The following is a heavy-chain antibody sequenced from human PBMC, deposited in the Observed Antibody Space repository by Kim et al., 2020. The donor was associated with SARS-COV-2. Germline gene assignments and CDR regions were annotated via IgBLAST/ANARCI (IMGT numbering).Heavy chain of an antibody. V-gene: IGHV3-21*01. J-gene: IGHJ6*02. D-gene: IGHD3-22*01. CDR2: ISSSSSYI. Sequence: GGSLRLSCAASGFTFSSYSMNWVRQAPGKGLEWVSSISSSSSYIYYADSVKGRFTISRDNAKNSLYLQMNSLRAEDTAVYYCARDGLVVAIYYYGMDVWGQGTTVTVSS. CDR3: ARDGLVVAIYYYGMDV. CDR1: GFTFSSYS.